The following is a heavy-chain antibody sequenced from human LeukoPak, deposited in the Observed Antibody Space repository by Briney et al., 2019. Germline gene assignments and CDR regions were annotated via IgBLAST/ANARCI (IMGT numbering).Heavy chain of an antibody. CDR1: GYTFNYYY. V-gene: IGHV1-2*02. CDR2: INPNSGGT. D-gene: IGHD2-15*01. Sequence: ASVKVSCKVSGYTFNYYYLYWVRQAPGQGLECLGWINPNSGGTHYAQKFQGRVTMTRDTSITTAYMELRRLTSDDTAIYYCAREGYCSGSNCYSLLEWGQGTLVTVSS. J-gene: IGHJ4*02. CDR3: AREGYCSGSNCYSLLE.